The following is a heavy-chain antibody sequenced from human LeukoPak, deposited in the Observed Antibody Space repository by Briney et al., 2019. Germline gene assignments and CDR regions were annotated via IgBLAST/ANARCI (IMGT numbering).Heavy chain of an antibody. J-gene: IGHJ4*02. D-gene: IGHD2-2*01. CDR3: ARRRRILGNIVVVPAAALGRYYFDY. CDR1: GYTFTSHG. Sequence: ASVKVSCKASGYTFTSHGFSWVRQAPGQGLEWMGWINTYIGNTNYAQKFQGRVTVTTDTSTSTAYMELRSLRSDDTAVYYCARRRRILGNIVVVPAAALGRYYFDYWGQGTLVTVSS. CDR2: INTYIGNT. V-gene: IGHV1-18*01.